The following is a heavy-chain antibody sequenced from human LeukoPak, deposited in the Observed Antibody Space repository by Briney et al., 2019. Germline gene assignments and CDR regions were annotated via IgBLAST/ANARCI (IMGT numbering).Heavy chain of an antibody. CDR2: IIPIFGTA. CDR1: GGTFSSYA. J-gene: IGHJ4*02. D-gene: IGHD3-10*01. V-gene: IGHV1-69*05. CDR3: ARDGLRYYYGSGSYYNLGY. Sequence: SVKVSCKASGGTFSSYAISWVRQAPGQGLEWMGRIIPIFGTANYAQKSQGRVTITTDESTSTAYMELSSLRSEDTAVYYCARDGLRYYYGSGSYYNLGYWGQGTLVTVSS.